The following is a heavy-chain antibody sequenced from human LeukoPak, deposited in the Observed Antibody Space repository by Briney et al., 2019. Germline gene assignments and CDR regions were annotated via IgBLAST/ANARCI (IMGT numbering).Heavy chain of an antibody. V-gene: IGHV4-39*01. CDR3: ARLFCSRSSCFPGDY. CDR2: IYHSGST. J-gene: IGHJ4*02. D-gene: IGHD2-2*01. Sequence: PSETLSLTRTVSGGSITSSGYYWGWIRQPPGKGLEWIGTIYHSGSTFHNPSLKSRVTLSIDTSKSQFSLKLTSVTAADTAVYYCARLFCSRSSCFPGDYWGQGTLVTVSS. CDR1: GGSITSSGYY.